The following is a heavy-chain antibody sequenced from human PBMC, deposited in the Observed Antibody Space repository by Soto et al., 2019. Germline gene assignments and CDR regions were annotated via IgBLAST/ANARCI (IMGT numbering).Heavy chain of an antibody. V-gene: IGHV3-48*01. CDR1: GFTFSSYS. Sequence: GGSLRLSCAASGFTFSSYSMNWVRQAPGKGLEWVSYISSSSSTIYYADSVKGRFTISRDNAKNSLYLQMNSLRAEDTAVYYCARLYCGGDYCGYYYYYGMDVWGQGTTVTVSS. D-gene: IGHD2-21*02. CDR3: ARLYCGGDYCGYYYYYGMDV. CDR2: ISSSSSTI. J-gene: IGHJ6*02.